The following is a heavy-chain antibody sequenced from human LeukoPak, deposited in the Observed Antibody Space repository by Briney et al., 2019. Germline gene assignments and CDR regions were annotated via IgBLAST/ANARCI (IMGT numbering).Heavy chain of an antibody. CDR1: GVSISSHY. CDR2: IYYSGST. Sequence: SETLSLICTVSGVSISSHYRIWTRQAPGKGLEWIGYIYYSGSTNYNPSLRSRVTMSADTSKNQFSLKLSSVTAADTAVYYCARLLYYSGSGNFDFWGQGILVTVSS. J-gene: IGHJ4*02. V-gene: IGHV4-59*11. CDR3: ARLLYYSGSGNFDF. D-gene: IGHD3-10*01.